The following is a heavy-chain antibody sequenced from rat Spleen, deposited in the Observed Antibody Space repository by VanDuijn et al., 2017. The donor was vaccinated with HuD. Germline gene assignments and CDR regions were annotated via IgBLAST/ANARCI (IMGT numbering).Heavy chain of an antibody. Sequence: QVQLMESGPGLVQPSQTLSLTCTVSGFSLTDYSVLWIRQPPGKGLEWIAAISSGGSTYFNSVLKSRLSISRDTSKSQVFLKMNSLQTEDTAIYFCTRDPITTRDYFDYWGQGVMVTVSS. J-gene: IGHJ2*01. CDR1: GFSLTDYS. V-gene: IGHV2-19*01. D-gene: IGHD1-1*01. CDR3: TRDPITTRDYFDY. CDR2: ISSGGST.